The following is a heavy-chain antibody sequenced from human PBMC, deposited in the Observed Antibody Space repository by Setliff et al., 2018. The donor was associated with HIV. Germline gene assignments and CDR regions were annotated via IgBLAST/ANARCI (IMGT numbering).Heavy chain of an antibody. CDR2: IIPILGIA. CDR3: ASYYYDSSGYSENEGDAFDI. D-gene: IGHD3-22*01. CDR1: GGTFSSYA. Sequence: ASVKVSCKASGGTFSSYAISWVRQAPGQGLGWMGGIIPILGIANYAQKFQGRVTITADESTSTAYMELSSLRSEDTAVYYCASYYYDSSGYSENEGDAFDIWGQGTMVTVSS. V-gene: IGHV1-69*10. J-gene: IGHJ3*02.